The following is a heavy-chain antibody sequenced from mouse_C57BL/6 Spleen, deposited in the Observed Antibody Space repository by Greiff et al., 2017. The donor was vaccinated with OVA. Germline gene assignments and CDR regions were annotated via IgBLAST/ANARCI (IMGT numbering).Heavy chain of an antibody. D-gene: IGHD2-3*01. CDR2: IWSGGST. V-gene: IGHV2-2*01. J-gene: IGHJ3*01. CDR3: ASSYDGYYWFAY. Sequence: VKLMESGPGLVQPSQSLSITCTVSGFSLTSYGVHWVRQSPGKGLEWLGVIWSGGSTDYNAAFISRLSISKDNSKSQVFFKMNSLQADDTAIYYCASSYDGYYWFAYWGQGTLVTVSA. CDR1: GFSLTSYG.